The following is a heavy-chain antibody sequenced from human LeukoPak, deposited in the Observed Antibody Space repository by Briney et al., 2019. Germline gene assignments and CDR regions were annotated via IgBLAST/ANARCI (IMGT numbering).Heavy chain of an antibody. D-gene: IGHD6-19*01. CDR3: AKGSSSGWPYFFDY. CDR1: GFTFSNYA. CDR2: ISGGSGSST. Sequence: GGSLRLSCAASGFTFSNYAMSWVRQAPGKGPEWFSAISGGSGSSTYYADAVKGRFTISRDNSKTTLYLEMNSLRAEDTAVCYCAKGSSSGWPYFFDYWGQGTLVTVSS. V-gene: IGHV3-23*01. J-gene: IGHJ4*02.